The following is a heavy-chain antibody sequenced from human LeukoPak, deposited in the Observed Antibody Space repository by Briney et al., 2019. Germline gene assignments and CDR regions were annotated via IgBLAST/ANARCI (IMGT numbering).Heavy chain of an antibody. J-gene: IGHJ5*02. D-gene: IGHD3-16*01. CDR1: GYTFTSYG. V-gene: IGHV1-18*01. CDR3: ARLTPDFHLGYGGNWFDP. CDR2: ISAYNGNT. Sequence: ASVKVSCKASGYTFTSYGISGVRQAPGQGLEWMGWISAYNGNTNYAQKLQGRVTMTTDTSTSTAYMELRSLRSDDTAVYYCARLTPDFHLGYGGNWFDPWGQGTLVAVSS.